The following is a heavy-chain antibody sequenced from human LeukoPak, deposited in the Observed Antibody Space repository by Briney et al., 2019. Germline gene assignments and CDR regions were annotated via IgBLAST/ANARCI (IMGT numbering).Heavy chain of an antibody. CDR2: IYTSGST. D-gene: IGHD3-10*01. CDR3: ARARSYGSGSNWFDP. V-gene: IGHV4-4*07. CDR1: GGSISSHY. J-gene: IGHJ5*02. Sequence: SETLSLTCTVSGGSISSHYWSWIRQLAGKGLEWIGRIYTSGSTNYNPSLKSRVTMSVDTSKNQFSLKLSSVTAADTAVYYCARARSYGSGSNWFDPWGQGTLVTVSS.